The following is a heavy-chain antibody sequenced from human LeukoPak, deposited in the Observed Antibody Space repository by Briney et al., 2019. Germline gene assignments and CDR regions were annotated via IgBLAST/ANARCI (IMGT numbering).Heavy chain of an antibody. D-gene: IGHD3-10*01. J-gene: IGHJ4*02. CDR3: ASRGGSGSYLATSDY. V-gene: IGHV4-34*01. Sequence: SETLSLTCAVYGGSFSGYYWSWIRQPPGKGLEWIGEINHSGSTNYNPSLKSRVTISVDTSKNQFSLKLSSVTAAGTAVYYCASRGGSGSYLATSDYWGQGTLVTVSS. CDR1: GGSFSGYY. CDR2: INHSGST.